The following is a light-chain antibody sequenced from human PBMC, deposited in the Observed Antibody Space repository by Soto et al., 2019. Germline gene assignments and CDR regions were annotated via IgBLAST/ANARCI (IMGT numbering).Light chain of an antibody. CDR3: AAWDDSLNGYV. CDR2: TNN. Sequence: QSVLTQPPSASGTPGQRVTISCSGGSSNIGSNTVNWYQQLPGTAPKLLMYTNNQRPSGVPDRFSGSKSGTSASLAISGLQSEDEADYYCAAWDDSLNGYVFGTGTKVTVL. CDR1: SSNIGSNT. V-gene: IGLV1-44*01. J-gene: IGLJ1*01.